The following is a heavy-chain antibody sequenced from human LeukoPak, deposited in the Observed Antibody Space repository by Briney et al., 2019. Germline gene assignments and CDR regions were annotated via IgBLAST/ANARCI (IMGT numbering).Heavy chain of an antibody. CDR3: ARDKAQTYYYDSSGYYPTAGFSYYFDY. J-gene: IGHJ4*02. CDR1: GYTFTSYG. V-gene: IGHV1-18*01. D-gene: IGHD3-22*01. Sequence: GASVKVSCKASGYTFTSYGISWVRQAPGQGLEWMGWISAYNGNTNYAQKLQGRVTMTTDTSTSTAYMELRSLRSDDTAVYYCARDKAQTYYYDSSGYYPTAGFSYYFDYWGQGTLVTVSS. CDR2: ISAYNGNT.